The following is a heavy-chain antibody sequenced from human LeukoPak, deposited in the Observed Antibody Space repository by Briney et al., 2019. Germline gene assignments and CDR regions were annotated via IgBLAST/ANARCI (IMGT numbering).Heavy chain of an antibody. CDR2: INAYNGNT. D-gene: IGHD3-10*01. CDR3: ARESFRYGSDFDY. V-gene: IGHV1-18*01. J-gene: IGHJ4*02. Sequence: ASVKVSCKASGYTFTSYGISWVRQAPGQGLEWMGWINAYNGNTNYAHKLQGRVTMTTDTSTSTAYMEPRSLRSDDTAVYYCARESFRYGSDFDYWGQGTLVTVSS. CDR1: GYTFTSYG.